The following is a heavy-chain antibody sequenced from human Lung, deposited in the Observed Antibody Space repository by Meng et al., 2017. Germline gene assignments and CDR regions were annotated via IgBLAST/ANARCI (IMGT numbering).Heavy chain of an antibody. D-gene: IGHD6-19*01. J-gene: IGHJ4*02. Sequence: QAQRRGAGPGRGKPSGSLSPPGAVFVGSIIRSIWWSWVRQPPGKGLEWIGEIYHSGSTNYNPSLKSRVTISVDKSKNQFSLKLSSVTAADTAVYYCARRGLWLDPQNFDYWGQGTLVTVSS. CDR2: IYHSGST. CDR1: VGSIIRSIW. CDR3: ARRGLWLDPQNFDY. V-gene: IGHV4-4*02.